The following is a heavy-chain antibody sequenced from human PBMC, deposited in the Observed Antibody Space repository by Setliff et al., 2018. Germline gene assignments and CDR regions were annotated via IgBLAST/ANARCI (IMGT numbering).Heavy chain of an antibody. CDR2: IDWDDDK. J-gene: IGHJ4*02. V-gene: IGHV2-70*04. CDR3: ARISASSSRFDS. Sequence: GSGPTLVNPTQTLTLTCTFSGFSLNTSGMRVSWIRQPPGKALEWLARIDWDDDKFYSTSLKTRLTISKDTSKKQVVLTMTNMDPVDTATYYCARISASSSRFDSWGPVTLVTVSS. CDR1: GFSLNTSGMR. D-gene: IGHD6-13*01.